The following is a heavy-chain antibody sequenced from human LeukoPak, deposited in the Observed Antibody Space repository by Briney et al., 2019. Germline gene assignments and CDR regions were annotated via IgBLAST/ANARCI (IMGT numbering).Heavy chain of an antibody. J-gene: IGHJ4*02. CDR3: ARYYGSGSYPFDY. CDR1: GFTVSSNY. CDR2: IYSGGST. D-gene: IGHD3-10*01. V-gene: IGHV3-53*01. Sequence: PGGSLRLSCAASGFTVSSNYMSWVRQAPGKGLEWVSLIYSGGSTSYADSVKGRFTFSRDNSKNTLYLQMNSLRAEDTAVYYCARYYGSGSYPFDYWGQGTLVTVSS.